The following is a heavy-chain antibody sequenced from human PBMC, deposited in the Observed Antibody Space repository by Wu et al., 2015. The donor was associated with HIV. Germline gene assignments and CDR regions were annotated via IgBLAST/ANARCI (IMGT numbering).Heavy chain of an antibody. CDR1: GGTFSSYA. CDR2: IIPIFGTA. J-gene: IGHJ2*01. Sequence: QVQLVQSGAEVKKPGSSVKVSCKASGGTFSSYAINWVRQAPGQGLEWMGGIIPIFGTANYEQRFQGRVTITTDESTTTTYMELRSLRFEDTAVYFCAATTLSSGWSLSDWYFDLWGRGSLVSVSS. D-gene: IGHD6-19*01. CDR3: AATTLSSGWSLSDWYFDL. V-gene: IGHV1-69*05.